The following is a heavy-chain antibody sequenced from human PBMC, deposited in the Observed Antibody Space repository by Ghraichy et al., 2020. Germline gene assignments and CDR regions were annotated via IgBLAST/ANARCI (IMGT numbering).Heavy chain of an antibody. CDR2: IWYDGSNK. CDR3: ARGYSYGYGPGYYGMDV. CDR1: GFTFSSYG. J-gene: IGHJ6*02. V-gene: IGHV3-33*01. D-gene: IGHD5-18*01. Sequence: GESLNISCAASGFTFSSYGMHWVRQAPGKGLEWVAVIWYDGSNKYYADSVKGRFTISRDNSKNTLYLQMNSLRAEDTAVYYCARGYSYGYGPGYYGMDVWGQGTTVTVSS.